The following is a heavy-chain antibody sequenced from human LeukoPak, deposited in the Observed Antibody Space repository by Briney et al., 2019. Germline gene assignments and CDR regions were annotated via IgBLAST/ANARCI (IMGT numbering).Heavy chain of an antibody. Sequence: GGSLRLSCAASGFTFSNYAMNWVRQAPGKGLEWVSGIGGGGGSTYYADSVKGRFTVSRDNSKNTLYLQMNSLRAEDTAVYYCAKAGGDAYYYYYMDVWGKGTAATVSS. D-gene: IGHD2-21*01. V-gene: IGHV3-23*01. J-gene: IGHJ6*03. CDR3: AKAGGDAYYYYYMDV. CDR1: GFTFSNYA. CDR2: IGGGGGST.